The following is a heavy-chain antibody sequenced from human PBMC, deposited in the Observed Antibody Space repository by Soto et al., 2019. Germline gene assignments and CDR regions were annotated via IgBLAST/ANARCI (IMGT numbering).Heavy chain of an antibody. J-gene: IGHJ3*01. CDR3: ASRLDDRADEGFDV. Sequence: QVHLVQSGAEVRKPGSSVKVSCKTSGGTFSTYTIYWGRQAPGQGLEWKGRISPLFGTTRYAQNFQDRVTITAEESTSTTYMELSSLRAEDTALYYCASRLDDRADEGFDVWGEGTAVTVSA. CDR1: GGTFSTYT. CDR2: ISPLFGTT. V-gene: IGHV1-69*18. D-gene: IGHD3-16*01.